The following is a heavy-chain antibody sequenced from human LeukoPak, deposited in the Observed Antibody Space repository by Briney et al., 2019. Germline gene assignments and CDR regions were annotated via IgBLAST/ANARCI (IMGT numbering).Heavy chain of an antibody. J-gene: IGHJ4*02. D-gene: IGHD2-15*01. CDR1: GFTLSDYW. CDR3: AKGGTSGGSCYFDY. Sequence: PGGSLRLSRAASGFTLSDYWMTWVRQSPGKGLEWVASIEQDGSVKYYVDSVKGRFTISRDNSKNTLYLQMNSLRAEDTAIYYCAKGGTSGGSCYFDYWGQGTLVSVSS. V-gene: IGHV3-7*05. CDR2: IEQDGSVK.